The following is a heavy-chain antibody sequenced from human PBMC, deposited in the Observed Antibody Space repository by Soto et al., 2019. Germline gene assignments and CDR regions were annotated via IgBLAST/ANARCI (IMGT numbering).Heavy chain of an antibody. CDR1: GYTFTSYD. CDR2: MNPNSGNT. Sequence: ASVKDSCKASGYTFTSYDINWVRQATGQGLEWMGWMNPNSGNTGYAQKFQGRVTMTRNTSISTAYMELSSLRSEDTAVYYCARELPDYYYSSGYYYDSWGQGTLVTVSS. V-gene: IGHV1-8*01. J-gene: IGHJ5*01. D-gene: IGHD3-22*01. CDR3: ARELPDYYYSSGYYYDS.